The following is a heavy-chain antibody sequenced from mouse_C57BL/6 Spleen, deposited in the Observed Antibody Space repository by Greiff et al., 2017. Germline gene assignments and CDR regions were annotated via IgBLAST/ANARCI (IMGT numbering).Heavy chain of an antibody. D-gene: IGHD2-5*01. V-gene: IGHV1-15*01. CDR3: TRGAYSNYEAWFAY. Sequence: VQLQQSGAELVRPGASVTLSCKASGYTFTDYEMHWVKQTPVHGLEWIGAIDPETGGTAYNQKFKGKAILTADKSSSTAYMELRSLTSEDSAVYYCTRGAYSNYEAWFAYWGQGTLVTVSA. CDR2: IDPETGGT. J-gene: IGHJ3*01. CDR1: GYTFTDYE.